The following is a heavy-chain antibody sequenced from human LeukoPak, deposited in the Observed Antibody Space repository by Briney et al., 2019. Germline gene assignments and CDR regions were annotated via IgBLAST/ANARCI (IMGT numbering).Heavy chain of an antibody. D-gene: IGHD6-19*01. J-gene: IGHJ4*02. V-gene: IGHV4-34*01. CDR1: GGSFSGYY. Sequence: SETLSLTCAVYGGSFSGYYWSWIRQPPGKGLEWIGEINHSGSTNYNPSLKSRVTISVDMSKNQFSLKVTSVTAADTAVYYCARDPSLVAGSRWGQGTLVIVS. CDR2: INHSGST. CDR3: ARDPSLVAGSR.